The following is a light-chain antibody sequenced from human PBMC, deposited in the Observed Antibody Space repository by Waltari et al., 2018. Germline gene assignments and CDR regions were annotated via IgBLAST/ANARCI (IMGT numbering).Light chain of an antibody. CDR1: SSNIGAGYP. V-gene: IGLV1-40*01. CDR3: QSYDSSLSGSV. J-gene: IGLJ2*01. Sequence: QSVLTQPPSVSGAPGQTVTISCTGSSSNIGAGYPVHWYQHIAGTAPKLLNYDESNRPSGVPDRFSDSKSGTSASLAITGLQAEDEAEYYCQSYDSSLSGSVFGGGTKLTVL. CDR2: DES.